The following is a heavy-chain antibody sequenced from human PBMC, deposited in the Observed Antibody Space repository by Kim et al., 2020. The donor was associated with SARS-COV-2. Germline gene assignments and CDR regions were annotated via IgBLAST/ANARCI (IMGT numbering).Heavy chain of an antibody. CDR1: GFTFSSYS. J-gene: IGHJ1*01. CDR3: ARDEGAVVVPAAKYFQD. Sequence: GGSLRLSCAASGFTFSSYSMNWVRQAPGKGLEWVSSISSSSSNIHYADSVKGRFTISRDNAKNSLYLQMNSLRAEDTAVYYCARDEGAVVVPAAKYFQDWGQGTLVTVSS. CDR2: ISSSSSNI. D-gene: IGHD2-2*01. V-gene: IGHV3-21*01.